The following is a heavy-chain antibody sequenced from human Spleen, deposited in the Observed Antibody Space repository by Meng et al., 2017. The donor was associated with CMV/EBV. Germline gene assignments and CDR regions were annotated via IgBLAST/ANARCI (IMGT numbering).Heavy chain of an antibody. CDR3: AKDPRDYGDYMVYQFDY. CDR1: FTFSVFG. J-gene: IGHJ4*02. CDR2: IYYDGHNK. V-gene: IGHV3-33*06. Sequence: FTFSVFGLPWVRQPPVKGLEWVAVIYYDGHNKYYAASVKGRFTISRDNATNTLYLQMNSLRAEDTAVYYCAKDPRDYGDYMVYQFDYWGQGTLVTVSS. D-gene: IGHD4-17*01.